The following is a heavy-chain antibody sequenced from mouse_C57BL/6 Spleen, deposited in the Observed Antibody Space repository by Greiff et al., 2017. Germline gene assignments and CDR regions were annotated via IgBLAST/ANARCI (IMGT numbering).Heavy chain of an antibody. J-gene: IGHJ2*01. CDR3: ARGGYLYYFDY. D-gene: IGHD2-3*01. CDR1: GFTFSSYA. Sequence: EVKLMESGGGLVKPGGSLKLSCAASGFTFSSYAMSWVRQTPEKRLEWVATISDGGSYTYYPDNVKGRFTISRDNVKNNLYLQMSHLKSEDTAMYYCARGGYLYYFDYWGQGTTLTVSS. CDR2: ISDGGSYT. V-gene: IGHV5-4*03.